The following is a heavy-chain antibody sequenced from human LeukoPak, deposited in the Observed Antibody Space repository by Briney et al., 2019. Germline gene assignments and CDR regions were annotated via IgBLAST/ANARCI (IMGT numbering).Heavy chain of an antibody. CDR3: ARQGQWLGTFDY. J-gene: IGHJ4*02. Sequence: SSETLSLTCTVSGGSISSYYWSWIRQPPGKGLEGIGYIYYSGSTHYTPSLRSRVTISVDTSKNKFSLKLSSVTAADTAVYYCARQGQWLGTFDYWGQGTLVAVSS. V-gene: IGHV4-59*08. CDR2: IYYSGST. CDR1: GGSISSYY. D-gene: IGHD6-19*01.